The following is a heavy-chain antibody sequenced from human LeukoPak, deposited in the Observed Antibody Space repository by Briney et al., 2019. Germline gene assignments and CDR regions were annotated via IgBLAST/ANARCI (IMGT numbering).Heavy chain of an antibody. Sequence: GESLKISCKGSGYSFTSYWIGWVRQMPGKGLEWMGIIYPGDSDTRYSPSFQGQVTISADKSISTAYLQWSSLKASDTAMYYCAITKWLAYYYYGMDVWGQGTTVTVPS. V-gene: IGHV5-51*01. CDR1: GYSFTSYW. J-gene: IGHJ6*02. CDR3: AITKWLAYYYYGMDV. D-gene: IGHD6-19*01. CDR2: IYPGDSDT.